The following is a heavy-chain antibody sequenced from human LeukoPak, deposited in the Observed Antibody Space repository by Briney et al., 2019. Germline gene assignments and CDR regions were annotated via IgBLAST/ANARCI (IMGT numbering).Heavy chain of an antibody. V-gene: IGHV4-34*01. CDR2: INHSGST. J-gene: IGHJ4*01. Sequence: SETLSLTCAVYGGSFSGYYWSWIRQPPGKGLEWIGEINHSGSTNYNASLKSRVTISVDTSNNQFSLKLSSVTAADTAVYYCAGDHYLALKDWGHGILVTVSS. CDR3: AGDHYLALKD. D-gene: IGHD1-14*01. CDR1: GGSFSGYY.